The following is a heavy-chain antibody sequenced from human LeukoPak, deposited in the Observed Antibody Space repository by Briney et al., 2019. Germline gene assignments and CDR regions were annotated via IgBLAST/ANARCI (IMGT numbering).Heavy chain of an antibody. V-gene: IGHV1-18*01. D-gene: IGHD4/OR15-4a*01. J-gene: IGHJ6*02. Sequence: ASVKVSCKASGYTFTSYGISWVRQAPGQGLEWMGWISAYNGNTNYAQKLQGRVTMTTDTSTSTAYMELRSLRSDDTAVYYCARDQKANPLYYYYGMDVWGQGTTVTVSS. CDR1: GYTFTSYG. CDR3: ARDQKANPLYYYYGMDV. CDR2: ISAYNGNT.